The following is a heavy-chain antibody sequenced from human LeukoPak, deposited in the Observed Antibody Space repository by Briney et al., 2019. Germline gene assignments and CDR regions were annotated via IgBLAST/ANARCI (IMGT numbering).Heavy chain of an antibody. CDR3: ARDFHGDHDY. V-gene: IGHV3-74*01. D-gene: IGHD4-17*01. CDR2: INPDGSTT. Sequence: GGSLRLSCAASGSSLSGYWIHWVRQVPGKGLVWVARINPDGSTTNYADSVKGRFTISRDNAKNTLYLQMNSLRAEDTAVYYCARDFHGDHDYWGQGTLVTVSS. CDR1: GSSLSGYW. J-gene: IGHJ4*02.